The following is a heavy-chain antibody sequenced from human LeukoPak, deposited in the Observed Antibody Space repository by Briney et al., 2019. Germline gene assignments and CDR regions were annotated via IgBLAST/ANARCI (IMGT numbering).Heavy chain of an antibody. V-gene: IGHV4-59*12. J-gene: IGHJ6*02. CDR3: ARGCSSTSCYLRMDV. D-gene: IGHD2-2*01. CDR1: GGSIKSYY. Sequence: KPSETLSLTCTVSGGSIKSYYWTWIRPPPGKGLEWTGYIYYSGSTNYNPSLKSRLTMSIDTSKNQFSLKLSSVTAADTAVYYCARGCSSTSCYLRMDVWGQGTTVTVSS. CDR2: IYYSGST.